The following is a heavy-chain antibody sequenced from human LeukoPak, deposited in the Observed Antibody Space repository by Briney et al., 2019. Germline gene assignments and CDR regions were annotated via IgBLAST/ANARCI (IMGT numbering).Heavy chain of an antibody. Sequence: PGGSLRLSCAASGFIFSSYGMHWVRQAPGKGLEWVAVISYDGSNKFYADSVKGRFTISRDNSKNTLYLQMNSLRAEDTAVYFSAKGDYADSGHFDYWGQGTLVTVSS. J-gene: IGHJ4*02. D-gene: IGHD4-17*01. CDR3: AKGDYADSGHFDY. CDR1: GFIFSSYG. V-gene: IGHV3-30*18. CDR2: ISYDGSNK.